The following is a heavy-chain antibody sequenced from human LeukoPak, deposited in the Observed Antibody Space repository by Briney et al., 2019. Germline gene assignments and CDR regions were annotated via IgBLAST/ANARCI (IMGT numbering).Heavy chain of an antibody. J-gene: IGHJ4*02. CDR2: IVPLFRTA. Sequence: SVKVSCKASGYTFTGYYMHWVRQAPGQGLEWMGGIVPLFRTANYAQNFQGRVTITADESTSTAYMELHSLKSEDTAVYYCARDSADYYDSGSYLHFDYWGQGTLVTVSS. V-gene: IGHV1-69*13. D-gene: IGHD3-10*01. CDR3: ARDSADYYDSGSYLHFDY. CDR1: GYTFTGYY.